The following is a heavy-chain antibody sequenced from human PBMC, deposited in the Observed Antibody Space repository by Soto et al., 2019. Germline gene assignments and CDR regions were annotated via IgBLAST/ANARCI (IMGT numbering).Heavy chain of an antibody. V-gene: IGHV4-61*01. CDR1: GGSVSSDSYF. CDR3: ARRITYGKPFDY. D-gene: IGHD3-10*01. Sequence: QVHLQESGPGLVRPSETLSLTCTVSGGSVSSDSYFWSWIRQPPGKELEFLGYIYYTGRVNSNPSLESRVTISLDTSKNQFSLQLNSVTPADTAVYYCARRITYGKPFDYWGQGTLVTVSS. CDR2: IYYTGRV. J-gene: IGHJ4*02.